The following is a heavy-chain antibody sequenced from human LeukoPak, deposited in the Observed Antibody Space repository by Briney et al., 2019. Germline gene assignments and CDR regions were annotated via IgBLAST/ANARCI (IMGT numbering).Heavy chain of an antibody. Sequence: GGSLRLSCAASGFTVSSNYMNWVRQAPGKGLEWVSVIYSDGNTYYADSVQGRFTTSRDDAKSSLFLQMNSLRADDTAVYYCARPGRGPGDFYYMDVWGKGTTVTVSS. V-gene: IGHV3-53*01. D-gene: IGHD1-14*01. CDR2: IYSDGNT. CDR3: ARPGRGPGDFYYMDV. CDR1: GFTVSSNY. J-gene: IGHJ6*03.